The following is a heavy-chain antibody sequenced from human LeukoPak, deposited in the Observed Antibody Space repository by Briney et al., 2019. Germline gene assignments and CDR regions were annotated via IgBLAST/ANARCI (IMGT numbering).Heavy chain of an antibody. CDR3: AREGIYGDYRH. D-gene: IGHD4-17*01. CDR1: GGSISSYY. V-gene: IGHV4-4*07. Sequence: PSETLSLTCTVSGGSISSYYWSWIRQPAGKGLEWIGRIYISGSTNYNPSLKSRVSISVDTSKNQFSLKLSSVTAADTAVYYCAREGIYGDYRHWGQGTLVTVSS. CDR2: IYISGST. J-gene: IGHJ4*02.